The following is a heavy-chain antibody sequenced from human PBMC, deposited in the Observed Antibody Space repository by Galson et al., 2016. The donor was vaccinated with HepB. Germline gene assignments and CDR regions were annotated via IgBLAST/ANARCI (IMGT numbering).Heavy chain of an antibody. V-gene: IGHV1-69*04. Sequence: SVKVSCKASGGTFSSYAFSWVRQAPGQGLEWMGRSVPILGMANYAQKFQGRVTITADKSTSTVYMELSSLRSEDTAMYYCARDAVAVAGTLHFYFYGMDVWGQGTTVTGSS. CDR3: ARDAVAVAGTLHFYFYGMDV. D-gene: IGHD6-19*01. CDR1: GGTFSSYA. J-gene: IGHJ6*02. CDR2: SVPILGMA.